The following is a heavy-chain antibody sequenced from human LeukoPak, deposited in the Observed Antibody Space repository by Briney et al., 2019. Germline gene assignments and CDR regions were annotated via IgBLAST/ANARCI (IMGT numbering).Heavy chain of an antibody. D-gene: IGHD3-22*01. J-gene: IGHJ4*02. V-gene: IGHV1-18*01. CDR2: ISAYNGNT. CDR1: GYTFTSYG. CDR3: ARDLWRSAISMIDY. Sequence: ASVKVSCKASGYTFTSYGISWVRQAPGQGLEWMGWISAYNGNTNYAQKLQGRVTMTTDTSTSTAYMELRSPRSDDTAVYYCARDLWRSAISMIDYWGQGTLVTVSS.